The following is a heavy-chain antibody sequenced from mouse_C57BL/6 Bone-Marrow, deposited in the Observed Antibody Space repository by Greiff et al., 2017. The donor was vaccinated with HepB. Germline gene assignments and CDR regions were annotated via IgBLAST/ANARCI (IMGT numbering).Heavy chain of an antibody. CDR3: ARAPPWFAY. Sequence: QVQLKESGPGLVAPSQSLSITCTVSGFSLTSYSISWVRQPPGKGLEWLGVIWTGGGTHYNSALKSRLSLSKDNSKSQVFLKMNSLQTDDTARYYCARAPPWFAYWGQGTLVTVSA. CDR2: IWTGGGT. V-gene: IGHV2-9-1*01. J-gene: IGHJ3*01. CDR1: GFSLTSYS.